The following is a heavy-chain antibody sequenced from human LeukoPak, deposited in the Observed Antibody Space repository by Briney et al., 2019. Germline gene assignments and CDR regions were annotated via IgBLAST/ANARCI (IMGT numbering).Heavy chain of an antibody. CDR1: GYTFTSYD. D-gene: IGHD1-20*01. J-gene: IGHJ3*02. CDR3: ARGDLYNWNDGDAFDI. CDR2: MNPNSGNT. Sequence: TSVKVSCKASGYTFTSYDINWVRQATGQGLEWMGWMNPNSGNTGYAQKFQGRVTMTRNTSISTAYMELSSLRSEDTAVYYCARGDLYNWNDGDAFDIWGQGTMVTVSS. V-gene: IGHV1-8*01.